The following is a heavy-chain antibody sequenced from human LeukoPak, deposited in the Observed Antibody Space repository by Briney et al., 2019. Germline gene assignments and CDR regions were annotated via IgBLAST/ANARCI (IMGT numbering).Heavy chain of an antibody. D-gene: IGHD3-10*01. Sequence: GGSLRLSCAASGFTFSNFWMHWVRQAPGKGLVWVARINPDGSITHYADSVKGRFTISRDNAKNTLYLQMNSLRVEDTGVYYCPGEVNSGSYGVYWGQGTLVTVSS. CDR2: INPDGSIT. V-gene: IGHV3-74*01. J-gene: IGHJ4*02. CDR1: GFTFSNFW. CDR3: PGEVNSGSYGVY.